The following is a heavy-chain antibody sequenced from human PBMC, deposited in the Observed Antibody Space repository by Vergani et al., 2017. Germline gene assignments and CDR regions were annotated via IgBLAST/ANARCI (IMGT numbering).Heavy chain of an antibody. CDR3: ARGRGVYASGKRWFDP. V-gene: IGHV4-39*07. D-gene: IGHD3-10*01. CDR2: IYYSGST. CDR1: GGSISSSSYY. Sequence: QLQLQESGPGLVKPSETLSLTCTVSGGSISSSSYYWGWIRQPPGKGLEWIGSIYYSGSTYYNPSLKSRVTISIDTSKNQFSLKLNSVTAADTAVYYCARGRGVYASGKRWFDPWGQGTLVTVSS. J-gene: IGHJ5*02.